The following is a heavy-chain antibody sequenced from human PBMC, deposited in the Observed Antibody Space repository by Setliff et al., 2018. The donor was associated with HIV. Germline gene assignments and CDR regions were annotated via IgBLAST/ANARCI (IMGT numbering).Heavy chain of an antibody. D-gene: IGHD6-19*01. CDR2: ISWNSGRI. J-gene: IGHJ4*02. CDR1: GFTFDDYA. V-gene: IGHV3-9*03. Sequence: GGSLRLSCAASGFTFDDYAMHWVRQAPGKGLEWVSGISWNSGRIGYADSVKGRFTISRDNAKNSLYLQMNSLRAEDMALYYCAKDRHSSGPCYFDYWGQGTLVTV. CDR3: AKDRHSSGPCYFDY.